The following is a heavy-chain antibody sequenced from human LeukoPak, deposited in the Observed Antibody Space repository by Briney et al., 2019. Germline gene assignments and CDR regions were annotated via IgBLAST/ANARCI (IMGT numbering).Heavy chain of an antibody. CDR1: GFTFSSYN. V-gene: IGHV3-21*06. CDR3: ARVFSGTYLNYHHFDY. J-gene: IGHJ4*02. Sequence: GGSLRLSCAASGFTFSSYNMNWVRQAPGKGPEWVSSITSSSSYIYYADSVKGRFTISRDNAKNSLYLQMDSLRAEDTAVYYCARVFSGTYLNYHHFDYWGQGTLVTVSS. CDR2: ITSSSSYI. D-gene: IGHD1-26*01.